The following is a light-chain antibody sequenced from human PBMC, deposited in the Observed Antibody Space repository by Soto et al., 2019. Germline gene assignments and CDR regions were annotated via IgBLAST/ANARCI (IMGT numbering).Light chain of an antibody. CDR2: QIS. V-gene: IGKV2-24*01. CDR3: RQFAHCPRT. CDR1: QSLVYSDGNTY. Sequence: DVVLTQTPLSSPVTLGQPASISCRSSQSLVYSDGNTYLSWLQQRPGQPPRLLIYQISNRFSGVPDRFSGSGAGTDFTLKISRVEAEDVGVYYCRQFAHCPRTFGQGTKLEI. J-gene: IGKJ1*01.